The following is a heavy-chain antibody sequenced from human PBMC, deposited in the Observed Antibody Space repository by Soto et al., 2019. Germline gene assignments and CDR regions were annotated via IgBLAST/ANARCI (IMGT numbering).Heavy chain of an antibody. V-gene: IGHV4-59*01. CDR1: GGSISSYY. J-gene: IGHJ4*02. CDR2: IYYSGST. CDR3: ARGGYSSSWYVY. Sequence: QVQLQESGPGLVKPSETLSLTCTVSGGSISSYYWSWIRQPPGKGLEWIGYIYYSGSTNYNPSLKTRVTIDVDTSKTQFSLKLSSVTAADTAVYYCARGGYSSSWYVYWGQGTLVTVSS. D-gene: IGHD6-13*01.